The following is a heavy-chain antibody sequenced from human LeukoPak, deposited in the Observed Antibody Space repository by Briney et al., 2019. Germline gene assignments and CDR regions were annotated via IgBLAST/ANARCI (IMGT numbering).Heavy chain of an antibody. CDR1: CGSISSSSYY. J-gene: IGHJ4*02. CDR2: IYYSGST. Sequence: SETLSLTCTVSCGSISSSSYYWGWIRQPPGKGLEWIGSIYYSGSTYYNPSLKSRVTISVDTSKNQFSLKLSSVTAADTAVYYCARRRSRQFDYWGRGTLVTVSS. D-gene: IGHD3-10*01. V-gene: IGHV4-39*07. CDR3: ARRRSRQFDY.